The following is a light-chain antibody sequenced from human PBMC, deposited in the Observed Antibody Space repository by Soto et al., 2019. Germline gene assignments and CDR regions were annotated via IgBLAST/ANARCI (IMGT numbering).Light chain of an antibody. J-gene: IGKJ1*01. V-gene: IGKV1-5*01. CDR1: QSISSC. CDR3: QQYNSYSGT. CDR2: DAS. Sequence: DIRMTQCPSTLSASVGDRVTITCRASQSISSCLAWYQQKPGKAPKLLIYDASSLESGVPSRFSGSGSGTEFTLTISSLQPDDFATYYCQQYNSYSGTFGQGTKVDIK.